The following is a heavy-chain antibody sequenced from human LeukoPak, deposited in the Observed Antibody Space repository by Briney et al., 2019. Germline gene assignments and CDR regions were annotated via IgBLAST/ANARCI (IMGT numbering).Heavy chain of an antibody. CDR1: GGSISGTYY. CDR2: IYYTGTT. Sequence: SETLSLTCTVSGGSISGTYYWSWIRQPPGKGLEWIGYIYYTGTTDSNPSLKSRVTISVDTSKNQFSLKLSSVTATDTAVYYCVRHDLAKYLPDSWGQGTLVTVSS. J-gene: IGHJ4*02. CDR3: VRHDLAKYLPDS. D-gene: IGHD3/OR15-3a*01. V-gene: IGHV4-59*08.